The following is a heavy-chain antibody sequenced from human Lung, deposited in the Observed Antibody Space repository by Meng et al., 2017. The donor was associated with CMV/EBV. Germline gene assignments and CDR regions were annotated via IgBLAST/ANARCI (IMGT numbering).Heavy chain of an antibody. Sequence: LRLXCTVSGGSISHYCWNWIRQPPGKGLEWIGYIYYNRGTNYNPSLKGRVTISLETSKNQFSLKLSSVTAADTAVYYCARGHYGDSSDYFDFWGQGTPVTVSS. V-gene: IGHV4-59*01. CDR2: IYYNRGT. D-gene: IGHD4/OR15-4a*01. CDR3: ARGHYGDSSDYFDF. J-gene: IGHJ4*02. CDR1: GGSISHYC.